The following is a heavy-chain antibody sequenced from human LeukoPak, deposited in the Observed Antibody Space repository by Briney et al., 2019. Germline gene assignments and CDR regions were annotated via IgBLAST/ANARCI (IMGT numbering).Heavy chain of an antibody. V-gene: IGHV4-34*01. D-gene: IGHD7-27*01. CDR1: GGSFSGYY. Sequence: SETLSLTCAVYGGSFSGYYWTWIRQPLGKGLAWIGDINHSGSTNYNPSLKSRVTISVDTSKNQFSLKLTSVSAADTAVYYCARVQAAGDGYYFDFWGQGTLVTVSS. CDR3: ARVQAAGDGYYFDF. CDR2: INHSGST. J-gene: IGHJ4*02.